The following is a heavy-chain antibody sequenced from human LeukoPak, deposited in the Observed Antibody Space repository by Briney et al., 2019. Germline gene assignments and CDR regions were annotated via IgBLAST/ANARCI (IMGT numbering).Heavy chain of an antibody. Sequence: GGSLRLSCAASGFTFSSYGMHWVRQAPGKGLEWVAFIRYDGSNKYYADSVKGRFTISRDNSKNTLYLQMNSLRAEDTAVYYCAKGTGDTSYYMDVWGKGTTVTVSS. CDR2: IRYDGSNK. V-gene: IGHV3-30*02. CDR1: GFTFSSYG. D-gene: IGHD3-16*01. CDR3: AKGTGDTSYYMDV. J-gene: IGHJ6*03.